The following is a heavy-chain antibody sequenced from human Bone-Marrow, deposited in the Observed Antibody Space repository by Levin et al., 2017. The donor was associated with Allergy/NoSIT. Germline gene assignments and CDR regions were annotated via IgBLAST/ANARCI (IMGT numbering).Heavy chain of an antibody. CDR1: GFTFSSSW. CDR2: INSDGSST. CDR3: GRERRGLTAVAEFDY. Sequence: VASVKVSCAASGFTFSSSWMHWVRQAPGKGLVWVSRINSDGSSTTYADSVKGRFTISRDNAKNTLYLQMNSLRVEDTAVYYCGRERRGLTAVAEFDYRGQGTLVTVS. D-gene: IGHD6-19*01. J-gene: IGHJ4*02. V-gene: IGHV3-74*01.